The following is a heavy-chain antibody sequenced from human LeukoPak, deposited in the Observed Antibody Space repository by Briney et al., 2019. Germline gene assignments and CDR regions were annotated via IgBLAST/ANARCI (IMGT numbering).Heavy chain of an antibody. Sequence: SGGSLRLSCAASGFTFSSYSMNWVRQAPGKGLEWVSSISSSSSYIYYADSVKGRFTISRDNAKNSLYLQMNSLRAEDTAVYYCARGDYDSGGYYADYWGQGTLVTVSS. V-gene: IGHV3-21*01. CDR2: ISSSSSYI. J-gene: IGHJ4*02. D-gene: IGHD3-22*01. CDR3: ARGDYDSGGYYADY. CDR1: GFTFSSYS.